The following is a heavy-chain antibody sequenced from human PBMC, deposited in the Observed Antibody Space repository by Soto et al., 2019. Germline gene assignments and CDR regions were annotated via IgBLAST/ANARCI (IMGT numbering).Heavy chain of an antibody. Sequence: EVQLVESGGGLVQPGRSLRLSCAASGFTFDDYAMHWVRQAPGKGLEWVSGISWNSGSIGYADSVKGRFTISRDNAKNSLYLQMNSLRAEATALYYCAKDTAAGPFYGMDVWGQGTTVTVSS. V-gene: IGHV3-9*01. D-gene: IGHD6-13*01. CDR3: AKDTAAGPFYGMDV. J-gene: IGHJ6*02. CDR2: ISWNSGSI. CDR1: GFTFDDYA.